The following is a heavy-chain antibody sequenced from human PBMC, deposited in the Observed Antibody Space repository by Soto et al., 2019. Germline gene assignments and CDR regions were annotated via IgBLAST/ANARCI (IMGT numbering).Heavy chain of an antibody. CDR2: ISAYNGNT. CDR3: ARDFDSIFGVVIIGVRYYMDV. V-gene: IGHV1-18*01. CDR1: GYTFTSYG. Sequence: QVQLVQSGAEVKKPGASVKVSCKASGYTFTSYGISWVRQAPGQGLEWMGWISAYNGNTNYAQQLQGRGTMTTDTSTSTAYMELRSLRSDDTAVYYCARDFDSIFGVVIIGVRYYMDVWGKGTTVTVSS. J-gene: IGHJ6*03. D-gene: IGHD3-3*01.